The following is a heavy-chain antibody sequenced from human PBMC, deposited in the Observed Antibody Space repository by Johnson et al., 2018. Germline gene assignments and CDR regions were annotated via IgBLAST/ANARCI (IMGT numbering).Heavy chain of an antibody. D-gene: IGHD5/OR15-5a*01. CDR1: GFTFDDYA. V-gene: IGHV3-9*01. CDR3: AKGEKATLPAEYFQH. J-gene: IGHJ1*01. Sequence: VQLVQSGGGVVQPGRSLRLSCAASGFTFDDYAMHWVRQAPGKGLAWVSGISWNSGSIGYADSVKGRFTISRDNAKNSLYLQMNSLRAEDTALYYCAKGEKATLPAEYFQHWGQGTLVTVSS. CDR2: ISWNSGSI.